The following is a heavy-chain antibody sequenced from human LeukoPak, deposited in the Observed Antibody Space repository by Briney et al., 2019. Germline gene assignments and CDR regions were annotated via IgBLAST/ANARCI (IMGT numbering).Heavy chain of an antibody. V-gene: IGHV3-48*03. J-gene: IGHJ6*04. Sequence: GGSLRLSCAASGFTFSSYEMNWVRQAPGKGLEWVSYISRSGSTIYYADSVKGRFTISRDNAKNSLYLQMNSLRAEDTAVYYCASPRGGPPYYYGMDVWGKGTTVTVSS. CDR2: ISRSGSTI. D-gene: IGHD3-10*01. CDR1: GFTFSSYE. CDR3: ASPRGGPPYYYGMDV.